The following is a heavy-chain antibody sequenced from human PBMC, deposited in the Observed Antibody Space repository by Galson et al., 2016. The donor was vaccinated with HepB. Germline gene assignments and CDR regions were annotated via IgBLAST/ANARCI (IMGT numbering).Heavy chain of an antibody. CDR3: ARGSSNWPAGAFDI. Sequence: ETLSLTCGVYGASISGYYWSWIRQPRGKGLDWIGEINHSGGTNHNPSLKSRVTISVDTSKNQFSLKLKSVNAADTAVYYCARGSSNWPAGAFDIWGPGTVLTVSS. CDR2: INHSGGT. D-gene: IGHD6-13*01. V-gene: IGHV4-34*01. J-gene: IGHJ3*02. CDR1: GASISGYY.